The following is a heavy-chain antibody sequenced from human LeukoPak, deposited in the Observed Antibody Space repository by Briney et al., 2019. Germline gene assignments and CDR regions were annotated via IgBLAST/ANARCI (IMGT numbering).Heavy chain of an antibody. CDR2: INSDGSAT. D-gene: IGHD6-19*01. V-gene: IGHV3-74*01. J-gene: IGHJ4*02. CDR3: TRGIAVAGHDY. CDR1: VFTLSTSW. Sequence: PGGSLRLSCAASVFTLSTSWMRWVRQARWKGLVWVSRINSDGSATSYAYSVKGRFTISRDNAKNTLYLQMNSLRAEDTAVYYCTRGIAVAGHDYWGQGTLVTVSS.